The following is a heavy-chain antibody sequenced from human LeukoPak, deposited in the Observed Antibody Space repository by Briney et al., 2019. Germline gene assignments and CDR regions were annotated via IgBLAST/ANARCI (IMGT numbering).Heavy chain of an antibody. CDR2: ISGGGGST. D-gene: IGHD2-15*01. CDR3: ARVPDLYCSGGSCYDFDY. V-gene: IGHV3-23*01. J-gene: IGHJ4*02. CDR1: GFTLGTYY. Sequence: PGGSLRLSCAASGFTLGTYYMNWVRQAPGKGLEWVSAISGGGGSTYYADSVKGRFTISRDNSKNTLYLQMNSLRAEDTAVYYCARVPDLYCSGGSCYDFDYWGQGTLVTVSS.